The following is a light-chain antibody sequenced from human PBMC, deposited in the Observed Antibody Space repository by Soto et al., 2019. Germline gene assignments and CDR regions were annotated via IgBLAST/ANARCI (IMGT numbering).Light chain of an antibody. J-gene: IGLJ2*01. CDR1: YSNIGAGYE. Sequence: QSVLTQPPSVSGAPGQRVTISCTGSYSNIGAGYEVHWYQQVPGTAPKLLVSGHNNRPSGVPDRFFGSKSGTSASLTIIGLQAEDEADYYCSSYTSSSTPVVFGGGTKLTVL. V-gene: IGLV1-40*01. CDR2: GHN. CDR3: SSYTSSSTPVV.